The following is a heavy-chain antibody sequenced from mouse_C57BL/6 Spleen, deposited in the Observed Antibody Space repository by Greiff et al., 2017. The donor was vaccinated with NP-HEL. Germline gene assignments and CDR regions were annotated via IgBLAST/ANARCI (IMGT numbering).Heavy chain of an antibody. CDR2: ISSGSSTI. CDR3: AREGIYYYGSSPLDY. CDR1: GFTFSDYG. V-gene: IGHV5-17*01. D-gene: IGHD1-1*01. Sequence: EVMLVESGGGLVKPGGSLKLSCAASGFTFSDYGMHWVRQAPEKGLEWVAYISSGSSTIYYADTVKGRFTITRDNAKNTLFLQMTSLRSEDTAMYYCAREGIYYYGSSPLDYWGQGTTLTVSS. J-gene: IGHJ2*01.